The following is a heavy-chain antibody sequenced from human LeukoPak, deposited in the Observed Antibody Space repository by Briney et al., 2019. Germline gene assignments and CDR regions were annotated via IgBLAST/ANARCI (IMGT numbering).Heavy chain of an antibody. V-gene: IGHV4-30-2*01. CDR2: IYHGGTT. CDR1: GGSISSGGYS. J-gene: IGHJ4*02. D-gene: IGHD2-2*01. CDR3: ARSGGYCDSTSCPYTIFDS. Sequence: SETLSLTCAVSGGSISSGGYSWSWIRQPPGKGLEWIGYIYHGGTTYYNPSLKSRITISVDRTKNQFSLKLSSVTAADAAVYYCARSGGYCDSTSCPYTIFDSWGQGTLVTVSS.